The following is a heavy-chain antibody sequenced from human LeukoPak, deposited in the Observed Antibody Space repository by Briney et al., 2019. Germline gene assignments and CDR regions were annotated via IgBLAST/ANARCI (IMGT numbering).Heavy chain of an antibody. CDR3: ARARDVEMAKHAPPPGI. V-gene: IGHV4-30-2*01. CDR2: IYHSGGT. D-gene: IGHD5-24*01. Sequence: PSETLSLTCTVSGGSISSGGYYWSWIRQPPGKGLEWIGYIYHSGGTYYNPSLKSRVTISVDRSKNQFSLKLSSVTAADTAVYYCARARDVEMAKHAPPPGIWGQGTMVTVSS. J-gene: IGHJ3*02. CDR1: GGSISSGGYY.